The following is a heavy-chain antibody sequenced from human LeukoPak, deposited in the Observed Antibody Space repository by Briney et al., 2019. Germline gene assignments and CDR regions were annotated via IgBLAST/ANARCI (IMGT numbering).Heavy chain of an antibody. CDR1: GGSISSGEYY. D-gene: IGHD6-13*01. J-gene: IGHJ4*02. CDR3: ARGSIAAAGIGYFDY. V-gene: IGHV4-30-4*08. CDR2: IYYSGST. Sequence: TSETLSLTCTVSGGSISSGEYYWSWIRQPPGKGLEWIGYIYYSGSTYYNPSLKSRVTISVDTSKNQFSLKLSSVTAADTAVYYCARGSIAAAGIGYFDYWGQGTLVTVSS.